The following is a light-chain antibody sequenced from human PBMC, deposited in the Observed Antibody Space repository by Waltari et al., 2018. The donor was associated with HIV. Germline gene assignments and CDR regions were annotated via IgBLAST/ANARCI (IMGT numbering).Light chain of an antibody. CDR2: KVS. CDR3: MQGTHWPSYT. V-gene: IGKV2-30*01. CDR1: QSLVYSDGNTY. Sequence: DVVMTQSPLSLPVTLGQPASLSCRSSQSLVYSDGNTYLSWFHQRPGQSPRRLIYKVSNRDSGVPDRFSGSGSDTDFTLKISRVEAEDVGVYYCMQGTHWPSYTFGQGTKLEIK. J-gene: IGKJ2*01.